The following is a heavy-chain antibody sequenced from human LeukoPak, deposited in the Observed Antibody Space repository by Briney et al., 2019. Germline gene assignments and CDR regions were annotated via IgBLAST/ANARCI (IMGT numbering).Heavy chain of an antibody. Sequence: PGGSLRLSCAASGFTFRNAWMSWVRQAPGKGLEWVGRIKSKTDGGTTDYAAPVKGGFTISRDDSKNTLYLQMNSLKTEDTAVYYCTTGDILVVVAATQEYFQHWGQGTLVTVSS. V-gene: IGHV3-15*01. CDR3: TTGDILVVVAATQEYFQH. CDR1: GFTFRNAW. D-gene: IGHD2-15*01. CDR2: IKSKTDGGTT. J-gene: IGHJ1*01.